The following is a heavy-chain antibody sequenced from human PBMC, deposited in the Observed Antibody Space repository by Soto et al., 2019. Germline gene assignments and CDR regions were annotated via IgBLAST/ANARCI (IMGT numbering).Heavy chain of an antibody. CDR3: ARDSSITPRPLDY. J-gene: IGHJ4*02. CDR2: ISSTGSYA. D-gene: IGHD6-6*01. V-gene: IGHV3-11*06. CDR1: GFTFRDYY. Sequence: GESLKISCAASGFTFRDYYMSWIRQAPGKGLEWVSYISSTGSYAKYADSVKGRFTISRDNAKNSLYLQMNSLRAEDTAVYYCARDSSITPRPLDYRGQGTPVTVSS.